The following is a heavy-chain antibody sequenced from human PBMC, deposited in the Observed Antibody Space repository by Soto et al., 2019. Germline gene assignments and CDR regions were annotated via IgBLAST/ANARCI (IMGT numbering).Heavy chain of an antibody. CDR2: IWYDGSNK. CDR3: ARGGSGWDFDY. V-gene: IGHV3-33*01. J-gene: IGHJ4*02. Sequence: SGGSLRLSCAASGFTFSSYGMHWVRQAPGKGLEWVAVIWYDGSNKYYADSVKGRFTISRDNSKNTLYLQMNSLRAEDTAVYYCARGGSGWDFDYWGQGTLVTVSS. CDR1: GFTFSSYG. D-gene: IGHD6-19*01.